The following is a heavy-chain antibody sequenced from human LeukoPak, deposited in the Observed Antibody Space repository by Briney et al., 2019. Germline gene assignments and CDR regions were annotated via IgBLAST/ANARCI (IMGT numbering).Heavy chain of an antibody. V-gene: IGHV4-31*03. CDR1: GGSISSGGYY. CDR3: PRAGGVVSPFGY. D-gene: IGHD3-3*01. Sequence: SQTLSLTCTVSGGSISSGGYYWSWIRQPPGKGLEWIGYIYYSGSTYYNPSLKSRVTISVDTSKNQFSLKLSSVTATEPAVYYCPRAGGVVSPFGYGGQGTLLTLP. CDR2: IYYSGST. J-gene: IGHJ4*02.